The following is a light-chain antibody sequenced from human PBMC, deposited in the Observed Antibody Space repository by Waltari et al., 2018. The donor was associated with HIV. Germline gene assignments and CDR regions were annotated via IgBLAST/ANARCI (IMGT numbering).Light chain of an antibody. CDR2: RNN. CDR1: SSNIGSNY. V-gene: IGLV1-47*01. CDR3: AAWDDSLSGHYV. Sequence: QSVLTQPPSASGTPGQRVTISCSGSSSNIGSNYVYWYQQLPGTAPKLLIYRNNQRPSGVPDRFSGSKSGTSASLAISGLRSEDEADYYCAAWDDSLSGHYVFGPGTRVTVL. J-gene: IGLJ1*01.